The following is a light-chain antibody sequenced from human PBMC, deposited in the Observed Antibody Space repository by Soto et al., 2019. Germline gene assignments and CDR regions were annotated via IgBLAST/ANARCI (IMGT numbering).Light chain of an antibody. CDR2: DDN. J-gene: IGLJ1*01. V-gene: IGLV1-51*01. Sequence: SVLTQPPSVSAAPGQKVTISCSGSSSNIGGNSVSWYQQLPGTAPKLLIYDDNKRPSGIPDRFSGSKSGTSATLGITGFQTGDEADYYCGSWDSSLNAYGFGTGTKVTVL. CDR3: GSWDSSLNAYG. CDR1: SSNIGGNS.